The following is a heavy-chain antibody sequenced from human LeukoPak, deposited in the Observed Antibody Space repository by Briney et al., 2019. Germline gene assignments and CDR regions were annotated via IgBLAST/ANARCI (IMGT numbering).Heavy chain of an antibody. CDR3: ARRRYSSSWYGTVYWFDP. J-gene: IGHJ5*02. D-gene: IGHD6-13*01. CDR2: INSDGSST. Sequence: GGSLRLSCAASGFTFSSYWMHWVRQAPGKGLVWVSRINSDGSSTSYADSVKGRFTISRDNAKNSLYLQMNSLRAEDTAVYYCARRRYSSSWYGTVYWFDPWGQGTLVTVSS. V-gene: IGHV3-74*01. CDR1: GFTFSSYW.